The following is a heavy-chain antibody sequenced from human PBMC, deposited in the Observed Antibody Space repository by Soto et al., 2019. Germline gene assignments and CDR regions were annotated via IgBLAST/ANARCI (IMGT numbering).Heavy chain of an antibody. J-gene: IGHJ6*02. CDR2: ISYDGSIK. CDR3: AKVPQGGPLLSESSVDI. Sequence: GGSLRLSCAASGFPFSSYCMHWVRQAPGKGLEWVALISYDGSIKDYGDSVKGRFTVSRDNSKNTLYLQMNSLRGDDTAVYYCAKVPQGGPLLSESSVDIWSQGTRVTVSS. CDR1: GFPFSSYC. D-gene: IGHD1-26*01. V-gene: IGHV3-30*18.